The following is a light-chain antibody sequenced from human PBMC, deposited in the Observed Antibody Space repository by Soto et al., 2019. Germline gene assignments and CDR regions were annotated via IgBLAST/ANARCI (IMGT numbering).Light chain of an antibody. CDR1: QSVSSD. CDR3: QQYGSAPWT. Sequence: EIVMTQSPATLSVSPGEGATLXVTASQSVSSDLAWYQQKPGQAPRLLIYDASKRATGIPARFSGSGSGTDFTLTISRLEPEDFAVYYCQQYGSAPWTFGQGTKVDIK. CDR2: DAS. V-gene: IGKV3-20*01. J-gene: IGKJ1*01.